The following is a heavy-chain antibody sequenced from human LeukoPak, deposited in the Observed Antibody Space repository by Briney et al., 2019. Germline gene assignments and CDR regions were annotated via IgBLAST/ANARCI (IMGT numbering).Heavy chain of an antibody. V-gene: IGHV3-30-3*01. J-gene: IGHJ4*02. CDR2: ISYDGSNK. CDR3: ARAPVLRYFDWLLNYSLFDN. CDR1: GFTFSSYA. Sequence: GGSLRLSCAASGFTFSSYAMHWVRQAPGKGLEWVAVISYDGSNKYYADSVKGRFTISRDNSKNTLYLQMNSLRAEDTAVYYCARAPVLRYFDWLLNYSLFDNWGQGTLVTVSS. D-gene: IGHD3-9*01.